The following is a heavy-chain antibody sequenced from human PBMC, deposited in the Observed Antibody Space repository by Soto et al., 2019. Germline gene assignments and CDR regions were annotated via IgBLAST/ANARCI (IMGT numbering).Heavy chain of an antibody. Sequence: SETLSLSCAVSGGSISSGGYSWSWIRQPPGKGLEWIGYIYHSGSTYYNPSLKSRVTISVDRSKNQFSLKLSSVTAADTAVYYCARTPDYGDLYYFDYWGQGTLVTVSS. CDR3: ARTPDYGDLYYFDY. D-gene: IGHD4-17*01. V-gene: IGHV4-30-2*01. CDR2: IYHSGST. J-gene: IGHJ4*02. CDR1: GGSISSGGYS.